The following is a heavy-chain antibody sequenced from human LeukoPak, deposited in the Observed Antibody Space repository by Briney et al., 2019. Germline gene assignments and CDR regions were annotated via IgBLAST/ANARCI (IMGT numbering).Heavy chain of an antibody. Sequence: PSETLSLTCTVSGYSISSAYYWGWIRQPPGKGLEWIGYIYYSGSTNYNPSLKSRVTISVDTSKNQFSLKLSSVTAADTAVYYCARDFHIAGFDPWGQGTLVTVSS. D-gene: IGHD2-21*01. CDR3: ARDFHIAGFDP. CDR1: GYSISSAYY. J-gene: IGHJ5*02. CDR2: IYYSGST. V-gene: IGHV4-61*01.